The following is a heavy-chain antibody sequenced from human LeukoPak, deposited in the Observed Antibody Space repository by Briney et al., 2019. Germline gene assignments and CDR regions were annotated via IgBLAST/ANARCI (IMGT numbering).Heavy chain of an antibody. CDR2: IYYSGST. Sequence: PSETLSLTCTVSGGSVSSGSYYWGWIRQPPGKGLEWIGSIYYSGSTYYNPSLKSRVAISVDTSKNQFSLKLSSVTAADTAVYYCASLLLSIGEVLYSDWAFDIWGQGTMVTVSS. CDR3: ASLLLSIGEVLYSDWAFDI. CDR1: GGSVSSGSYY. J-gene: IGHJ3*02. V-gene: IGHV4-39*01. D-gene: IGHD3-9*01.